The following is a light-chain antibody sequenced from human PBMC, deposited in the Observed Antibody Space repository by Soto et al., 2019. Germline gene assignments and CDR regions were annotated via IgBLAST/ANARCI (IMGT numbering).Light chain of an antibody. CDR3: QQYSNWPFT. CDR2: GES. Sequence: EVVMTQSPATLSVSPGERVTLSCRASQSVGSNLAWYQRKPGQVPRLLIYGESSRATGIPTTFSGSGSGAEFTLTISSLQSEDFAIYYCQQYSNWPFTFGQGTKVDIK. CDR1: QSVGSN. V-gene: IGKV3-15*01. J-gene: IGKJ2*01.